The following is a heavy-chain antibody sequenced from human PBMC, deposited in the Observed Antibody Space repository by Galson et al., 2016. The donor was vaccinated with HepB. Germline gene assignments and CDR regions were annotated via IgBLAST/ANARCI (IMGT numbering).Heavy chain of an antibody. CDR3: ATDPIVGAPDHLDY. CDR1: GFPFSNYA. CDR2: TDGINK. Sequence: SLRLSCAVSGFPFSNYAMHWVRQAPGKGLEWVAVTDGINKYYADSVKGRFTISRDDSKSTLYLQMDSLRAEDTAVYYCATDPIVGAPDHLDYWGQGTLVTVSS. V-gene: IGHV3-30-3*01. J-gene: IGHJ4*02. D-gene: IGHD1-26*01.